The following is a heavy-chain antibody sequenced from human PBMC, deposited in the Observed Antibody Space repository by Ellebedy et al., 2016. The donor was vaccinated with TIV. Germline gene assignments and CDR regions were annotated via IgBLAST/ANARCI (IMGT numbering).Heavy chain of an antibody. Sequence: SETLSLTXAVYGGSFSGYYWSWIRQPPGKGLEWIGEINHSGSTNYNPSLKSRVTISVDTSKNQFSLKLSSVTAADTAVYYCARFSSPSSEGYDSSGYYQNWFDPWGQGTLVTVSS. J-gene: IGHJ5*02. D-gene: IGHD3-22*01. V-gene: IGHV4-34*01. CDR3: ARFSSPSSEGYDSSGYYQNWFDP. CDR2: INHSGST. CDR1: GGSFSGYY.